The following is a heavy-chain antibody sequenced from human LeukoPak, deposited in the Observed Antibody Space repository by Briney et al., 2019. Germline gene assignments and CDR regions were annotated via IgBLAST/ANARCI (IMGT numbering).Heavy chain of an antibody. CDR2: IYYSGST. Sequence: SETLSLTCTVSGGSISSSSYYWGWIRQPPGKGLEWIGSIYYSGSTYYNPSLKSRVTISVDTSKNQFSLKLSSVTAADTAVYYCARREYYGSESYPHYGMDVWGQGTTVTVSS. CDR3: ARREYYGSESYPHYGMDV. CDR1: GGSISSSSYY. V-gene: IGHV4-39*07. J-gene: IGHJ6*02. D-gene: IGHD3-10*01.